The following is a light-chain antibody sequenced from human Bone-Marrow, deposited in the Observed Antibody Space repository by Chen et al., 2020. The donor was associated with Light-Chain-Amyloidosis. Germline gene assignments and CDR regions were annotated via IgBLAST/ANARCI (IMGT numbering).Light chain of an antibody. Sequence: EIVLTQSPATLSLSPGERATLSCGASQSVSSSYLAWYHQKPGLAPRFLIYDASSRATGIPARFSGSESMTDFTLTISSLEPEDFAVYYCQQRSNWPRTFGQGTKVDIK. J-gene: IGKJ1*01. CDR1: QSVSSSY. V-gene: IGKV3D-20*02. CDR3: QQRSNWPRT. CDR2: DAS.